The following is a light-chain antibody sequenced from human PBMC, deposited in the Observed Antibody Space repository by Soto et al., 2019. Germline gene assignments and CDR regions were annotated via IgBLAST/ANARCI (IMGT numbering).Light chain of an antibody. CDR3: PQYNSLYT. Sequence: DIQMTQSPSTLSASVGDRVTITCRASQSISSWLAWYQQKPGKAPKLLIYKASSLESGVPSRFSGSGSGTELTLTISSLQPDDFATHYCPQYNSLYTFGQGTKLEIK. J-gene: IGKJ2*01. V-gene: IGKV1-5*03. CDR2: KAS. CDR1: QSISSW.